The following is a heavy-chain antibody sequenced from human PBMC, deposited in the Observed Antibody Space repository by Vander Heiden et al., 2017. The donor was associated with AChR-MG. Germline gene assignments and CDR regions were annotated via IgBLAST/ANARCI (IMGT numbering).Heavy chain of an antibody. J-gene: IGHJ4*02. D-gene: IGHD6-6*01. CDR2: ISGSGGST. Sequence: EVQLLASGVGLVEPGGSLGLFCPATGFPFSSYAMSGFRQAPGKGREWVSAISGSGGSTYYADSVKGRFTISRDNSKNTLYLQINSLRAEDTAVYYCAKVPSSSHHFDYWGQGTLVTVSS. CDR1: GFPFSSYA. CDR3: AKVPSSSHHFDY. V-gene: IGHV3-23*01.